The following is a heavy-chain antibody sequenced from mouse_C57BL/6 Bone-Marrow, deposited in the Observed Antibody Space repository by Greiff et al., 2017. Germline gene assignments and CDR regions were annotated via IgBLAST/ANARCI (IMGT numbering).Heavy chain of an antibody. J-gene: IGHJ2*01. V-gene: IGHV1-4*01. D-gene: IGHD4-1*01. CDR2: INPSSGYT. CDR1: GYTFTSYT. Sequence: QVQLKESGAELARPGASVKMSCKASGYTFTSYTMHWVKQRPGQGLEWIGYINPSSGYTKYNQKFKDKATLTADKSSSTAYMQLCSLTSEDSAVYYCARELGFDYWGQGTTLTVSS. CDR3: ARELGFDY.